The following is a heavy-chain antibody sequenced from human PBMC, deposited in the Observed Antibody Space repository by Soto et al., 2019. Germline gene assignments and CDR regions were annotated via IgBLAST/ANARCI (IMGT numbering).Heavy chain of an antibody. CDR3: ARNTLLWFGEVSVGGYFDY. CDR2: ISAYNGNT. Sequence: QVQLVQSGAEVKKPGASVKVSCKASGYTFTSYGISWARQAPGQGLEWMGWISAYNGNTNYAQKLQGRGTMTTDTSTSTAYRERRSLRSDDTAVYYCARNTLLWFGEVSVGGYFDYWGQGTLVTVSS. V-gene: IGHV1-18*01. J-gene: IGHJ4*02. D-gene: IGHD3-10*01. CDR1: GYTFTSYG.